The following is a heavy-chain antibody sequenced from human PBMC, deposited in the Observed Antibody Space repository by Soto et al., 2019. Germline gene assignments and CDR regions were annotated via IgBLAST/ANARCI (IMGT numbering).Heavy chain of an antibody. Sequence: QVQLVQSGAEVKKPGSSVKVSCKASGGTFSSYTISWVRQAPGQGLEWMGRIIPILGIANYAQKFQGRVTITADKSTSTAYMELSSLRSEDTALYYCARSPQNYYYYYGMDVWGQGTTVTVSS. CDR1: GGTFSSYT. V-gene: IGHV1-69*02. CDR2: IIPILGIA. CDR3: ARSPQNYYYYYGMDV. J-gene: IGHJ6*02.